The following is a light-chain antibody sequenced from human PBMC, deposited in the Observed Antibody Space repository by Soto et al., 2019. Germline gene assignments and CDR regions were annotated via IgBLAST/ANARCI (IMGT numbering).Light chain of an antibody. V-gene: IGKV1-5*03. CDR2: KAS. Sequence: DIQMTQSPSTLSAFVGDRVTITCRASQSISTWLAWYQQKPGKVPKLLIFKASSLQSGVPSRFSGSGSGTDFTLTISSLQPDDFATYYCQQYNSYSRTFGQGTKVDI. J-gene: IGKJ1*01. CDR1: QSISTW. CDR3: QQYNSYSRT.